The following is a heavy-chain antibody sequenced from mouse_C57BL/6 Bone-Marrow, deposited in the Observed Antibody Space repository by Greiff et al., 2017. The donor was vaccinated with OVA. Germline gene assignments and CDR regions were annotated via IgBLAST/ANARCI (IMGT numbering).Heavy chain of an antibody. Sequence: VKLVESGPGLVAPSQSLSITCTVSGFSLTSYAISWVRQPPGQGLEWLGVIWTGGGTNYNSALKSRLSISKDNSKSQVFIKMNSLQTDDTARYYCARVDSSGSGYYFDYWGQGTTLTVSS. CDR3: ARVDSSGSGYYFDY. D-gene: IGHD3-2*02. CDR1: GFSLTSYA. J-gene: IGHJ2*01. CDR2: IWTGGGT. V-gene: IGHV2-9-1*01.